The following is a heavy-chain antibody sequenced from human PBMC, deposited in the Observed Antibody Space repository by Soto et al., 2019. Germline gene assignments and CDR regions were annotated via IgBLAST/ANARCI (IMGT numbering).Heavy chain of an antibody. J-gene: IGHJ6*02. CDR1: GYTFTSYG. CDR3: ARDSLVLWFGPYGMDV. V-gene: IGHV1-18*04. Sequence: ASVKVSCKASGYTFTSYGISWVRQAPGQGLEWMGWISAYNGNTNYAQKLQGRVTMTTDTSTSTAYMELRSLRSDDTAVYYCARDSLVLWFGPYGMDVWGQGTTVTSP. CDR2: ISAYNGNT. D-gene: IGHD3-10*01.